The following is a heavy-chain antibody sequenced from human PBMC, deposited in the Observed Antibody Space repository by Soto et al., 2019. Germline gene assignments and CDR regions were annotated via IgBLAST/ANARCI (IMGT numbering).Heavy chain of an antibody. CDR1: GFTFSNYA. Sequence: EVQLLESGGGLVQPGGSLRLSCAASGFTFSNYAMSWARQAPGKGLEWVSSISKSGGGTYYADSVKGRFTISRDNSKNTLYLQMNSLKAEDTAVYSCAKTSSLFDYWGQGTLVTVSS. V-gene: IGHV3-23*01. J-gene: IGHJ4*02. CDR3: AKTSSLFDY. D-gene: IGHD6-13*01. CDR2: ISKSGGGT.